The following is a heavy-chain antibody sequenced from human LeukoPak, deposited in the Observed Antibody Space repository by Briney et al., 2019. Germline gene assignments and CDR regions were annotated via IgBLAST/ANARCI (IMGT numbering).Heavy chain of an antibody. CDR3: GRIAINANNGMDV. CDR2: SRNKASSYTT. CDR1: GFKLSVHY. V-gene: IGHV3-72*01. Sequence: GGSLRLLCAASGFKLSVHYIHCARHAPGEGREWVGRSRNKASSYTTEYAASVEGRSTISRDVSESSLYLQMNSLRTEDTAVYYCGRIAINANNGMDVGGQGTTVTVS. J-gene: IGHJ6*02. D-gene: IGHD1/OR15-1a*01.